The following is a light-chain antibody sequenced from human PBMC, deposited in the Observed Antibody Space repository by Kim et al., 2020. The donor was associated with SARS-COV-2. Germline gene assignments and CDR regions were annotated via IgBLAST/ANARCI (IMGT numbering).Light chain of an antibody. CDR3: QQSYITPFT. CDR2: AAS. V-gene: IGKV1-39*01. Sequence: ASLGDRVTIACRTSQSISSHLNWYHQKPGRAPKLLIYAASTLQGGGPSRFSGSGSETDFTLTISSLQPEDFGTYFCQQSYITPFTFGPGTKVDIK. CDR1: QSISSH. J-gene: IGKJ3*01.